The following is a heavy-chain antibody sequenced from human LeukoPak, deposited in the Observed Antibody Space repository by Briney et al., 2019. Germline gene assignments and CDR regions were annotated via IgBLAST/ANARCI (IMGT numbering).Heavy chain of an antibody. CDR3: ARGGAARLHFQN. V-gene: IGHV4-61*05. Sequence: SETLSLTCTVSGGSISGSSYYWGWIRQPPGTGLEWIGYIYHSGSTNYNPSLQSRVTISVDTSKNQFSLNLNSVTAADTAVYYCARGGAARLHFQNWGQGTLVTVSS. CDR1: GGSISGSSYY. D-gene: IGHD6-6*01. CDR2: IYHSGST. J-gene: IGHJ1*01.